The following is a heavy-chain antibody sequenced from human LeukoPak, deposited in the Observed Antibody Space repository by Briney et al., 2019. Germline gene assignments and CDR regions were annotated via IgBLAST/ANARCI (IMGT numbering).Heavy chain of an antibody. J-gene: IGHJ4*02. D-gene: IGHD4-23*01. CDR3: AVEGYGGNS. Sequence: SETLSLTCTVSGGSISSSSYYWGWIRQPPGKGLEWIGSIYYSGCTYYNPSLKSRVTISVDTSKNQFSLKLSSVTAADTAVYYCAVEGYGGNSWGQGTLVTVSS. CDR1: GGSISSSSYY. V-gene: IGHV4-39*07. CDR2: IYYSGCT.